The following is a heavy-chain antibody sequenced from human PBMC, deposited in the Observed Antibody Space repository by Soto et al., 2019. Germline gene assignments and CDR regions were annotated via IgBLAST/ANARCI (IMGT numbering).Heavy chain of an antibody. J-gene: IGHJ6*02. D-gene: IGHD3-22*01. V-gene: IGHV3-48*01. CDR2: ISSSSSTI. CDR1: GFTFSSYS. Sequence: GGSLRLSCAGSGFTFSSYSMNWVRQAPGKGLEWVSYISSSSSTIYYADSVKGRFTISRDNAKNSLYLQMNSLRAEDTAVYYCAREDYYYDSSPKYGMDVWGQGTTVTVSS. CDR3: AREDYYYDSSPKYGMDV.